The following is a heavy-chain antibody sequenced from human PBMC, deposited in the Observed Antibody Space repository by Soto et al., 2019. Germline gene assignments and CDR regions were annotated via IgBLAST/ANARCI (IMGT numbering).Heavy chain of an antibody. V-gene: IGHV3-7*01. Sequence: GGSLRLSCAASGFTFSSYWMSWVRQAPGKGLEWVANIKQDGSEKYYVDSVKGRFTISRDNAKNSLYLQMNSLRAEDTAVYYCARKAPYCSGGSCYRYYYYYYYMDVWGKGTTVTVSS. CDR1: GFTFSSYW. D-gene: IGHD2-15*01. CDR3: ARKAPYCSGGSCYRYYYYYYYMDV. CDR2: IKQDGSEK. J-gene: IGHJ6*03.